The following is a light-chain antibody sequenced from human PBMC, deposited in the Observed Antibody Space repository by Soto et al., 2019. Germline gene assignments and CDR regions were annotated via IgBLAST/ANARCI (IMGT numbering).Light chain of an antibody. Sequence: DIQMTQSPSSLSASVGDRVTITCRASQGISHYLAWYQQKPRKVPKLLIYAASTLQSGVPSRFSGSGSGTDFTLTISNLQPEDVATYYCQKYNSAPETFGQGTKLEIK. CDR2: AAS. V-gene: IGKV1-27*01. CDR1: QGISHY. J-gene: IGKJ2*01. CDR3: QKYNSAPET.